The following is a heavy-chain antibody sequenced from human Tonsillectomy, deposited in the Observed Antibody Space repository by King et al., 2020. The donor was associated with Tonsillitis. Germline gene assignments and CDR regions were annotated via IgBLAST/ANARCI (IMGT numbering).Heavy chain of an antibody. CDR2: IYPGDSDT. Sequence: QLVQSGAEVKKPGESLKISCKGSGYSFTSYWIGWVRQMPGKGLEWMGIIYPGDSDTRYSPSFQGQVTISADKSTRTAYLQWSSLKASDTALYYCARHRGRVVIQLWHIKPRYYYGMDVWGQGTTVTVSS. CDR1: GYSFTSYW. D-gene: IGHD5-18*01. CDR3: ARHRGRVVIQLWHIKPRYYYGMDV. J-gene: IGHJ6*01. V-gene: IGHV5-51*01.